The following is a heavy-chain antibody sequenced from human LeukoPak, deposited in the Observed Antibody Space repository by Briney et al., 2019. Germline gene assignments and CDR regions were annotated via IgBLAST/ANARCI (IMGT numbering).Heavy chain of an antibody. CDR2: INHSGST. V-gene: IGHV4-34*01. Sequence: SETLSLTCAVYGGSFSGYYWSWIRQPPGKGLEWIGEINHSGSTNYNPSLKSRVTISVDTSKNQFFLKLSSVTAADTAVYYCARVITTGDYYWGQGTLVTVSS. CDR1: GGSFSGYY. J-gene: IGHJ4*02. D-gene: IGHD1-14*01. CDR3: ARVITTGDYY.